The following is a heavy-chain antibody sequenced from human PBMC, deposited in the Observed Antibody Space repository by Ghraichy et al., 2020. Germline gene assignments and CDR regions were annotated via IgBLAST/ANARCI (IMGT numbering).Heavy chain of an antibody. CDR3: VRLWRGGIRFPGTFVFDV. V-gene: IGHV3-7*01. J-gene: IGHJ3*01. D-gene: IGHD1-26*01. CDR1: GFTFSSYW. Sequence: GGSLRLSCAASGFTFSSYWMSWVRQAPGKGLEWVASIKEDGDEKYYVDSVKGRFTISRDNAKNSLYLQMNSLRAEDTAVYYCVRLWRGGIRFPGTFVFDVWGQGTMVTVSS. CDR2: IKEDGDEK.